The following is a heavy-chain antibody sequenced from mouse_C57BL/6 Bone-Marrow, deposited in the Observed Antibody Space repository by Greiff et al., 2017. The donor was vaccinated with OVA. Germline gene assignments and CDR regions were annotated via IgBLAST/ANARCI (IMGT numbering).Heavy chain of an antibody. D-gene: IGHD2-2*01. CDR1: GFSFNTYA. Sequence: EVQRVESGGGLVQPKGSLKLSCAASGFSFNTYAMNWVRQAPGKGLEWVARIRSKSNNYATYYADSVKDRFTISRDDSESMLYLQMNNLKTEDTAMYYCVSMVTTEAWFAYWGQGTLVTVSA. J-gene: IGHJ3*01. CDR3: VSMVTTEAWFAY. CDR2: IRSKSNNYAT. V-gene: IGHV10-1*01.